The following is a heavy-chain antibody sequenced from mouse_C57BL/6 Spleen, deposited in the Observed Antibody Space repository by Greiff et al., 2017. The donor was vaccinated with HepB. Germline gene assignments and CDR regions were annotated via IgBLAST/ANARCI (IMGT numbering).Heavy chain of an antibody. Sequence: EVQLQQSVAELVRPGASVKLSCTASGFNIKNTYMHWVKQRPEPGLEWIGRIDPANGNTKYAPKFQGKATITADTSSNTAYLQLSSLTSEDTAIYYCARNPHYDDDEGAMDYWGQGTSVTVSS. J-gene: IGHJ4*01. CDR3: ARNPHYDDDEGAMDY. V-gene: IGHV14-3*01. D-gene: IGHD2-4*01. CDR2: IDPANGNT. CDR1: GFNIKNTY.